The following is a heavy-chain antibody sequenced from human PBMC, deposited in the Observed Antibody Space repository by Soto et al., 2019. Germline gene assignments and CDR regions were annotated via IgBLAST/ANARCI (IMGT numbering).Heavy chain of an antibody. D-gene: IGHD6-19*01. Sequence: GSLRVSYASSGFSFSTYSLSLVLQAPGKGLDWVSVISGSGGSTDYAGSVKGRFTISRDNSKNALFLQMNSLRAEDTALYYCAKVGGSGWFDAFDIWGQGTMVTVSS. CDR1: GFSFSTYS. J-gene: IGHJ3*02. V-gene: IGHV3-23*01. CDR3: AKVGGSGWFDAFDI. CDR2: ISGSGGST.